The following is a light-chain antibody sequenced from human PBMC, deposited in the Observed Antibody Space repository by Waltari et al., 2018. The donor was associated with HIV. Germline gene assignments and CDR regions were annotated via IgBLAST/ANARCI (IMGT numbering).Light chain of an antibody. V-gene: IGLV2-14*03. CDR1: DSDFGLYNF. CDR3: ASFTADNTVL. Sequence: AVTQPASMSGLPGQSTTISCTGGDSDFGLYNFVSWYQQHSGKPPKLILYDVDSRSSGVSDRFSGAISGNTASLTISELRAEDEAHYYCASFTADNTVLFGGGTEVTVL. CDR2: DVD. J-gene: IGLJ3*02.